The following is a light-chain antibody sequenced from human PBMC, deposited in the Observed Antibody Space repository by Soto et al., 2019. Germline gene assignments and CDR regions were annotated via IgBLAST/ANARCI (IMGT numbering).Light chain of an antibody. CDR2: RHD. Sequence: QSVLTQPPSASATPGQTVIISCSGSRSNIGSNYVYWYQQVPGTAPKLLIFRHDQRPSGVPDRFSGSRSDTSASLAISGLRSEDEADYYCAAWDDSLSSVVFGGGTKVTVL. V-gene: IGLV1-47*01. J-gene: IGLJ2*01. CDR1: RSNIGSNY. CDR3: AAWDDSLSSVV.